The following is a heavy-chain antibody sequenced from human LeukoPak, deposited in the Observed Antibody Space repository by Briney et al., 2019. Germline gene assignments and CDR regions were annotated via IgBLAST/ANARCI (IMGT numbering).Heavy chain of an antibody. D-gene: IGHD6-13*01. CDR3: ARLRIAAAGTVGYYYYGMDV. V-gene: IGHV5-51*01. Sequence: GESLKISCKGSGYIFTNYWIGWVRQLPGKGLEWMGIVYPGDSDTRYSPSFQGQVTISADKSISTAYLQWSSLKASDTAMYYCARLRIAAAGTVGYYYYGMDVWGQGTTVTVSS. J-gene: IGHJ6*02. CDR2: VYPGDSDT. CDR1: GYIFTNYW.